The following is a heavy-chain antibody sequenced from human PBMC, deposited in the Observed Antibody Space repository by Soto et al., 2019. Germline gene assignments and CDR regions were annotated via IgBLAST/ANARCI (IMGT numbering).Heavy chain of an antibody. V-gene: IGHV1-2*04. Sequence: ASVKVSCKASGYTFTSYAMHWVRQAPGQGLEWMGWINPNSGGTNYAQKFQGWVTMTRDTSISTAYMELSRLRSDDTAVYYCARDQFDILTGYYPYYYYYGMDVWGQGTTVTVSS. J-gene: IGHJ6*02. CDR3: ARDQFDILTGYYPYYYYYGMDV. D-gene: IGHD3-9*01. CDR2: INPNSGGT. CDR1: GYTFTSYA.